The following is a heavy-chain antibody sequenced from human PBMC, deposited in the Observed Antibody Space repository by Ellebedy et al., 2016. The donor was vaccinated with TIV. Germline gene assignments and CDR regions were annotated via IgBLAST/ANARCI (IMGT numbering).Heavy chain of an antibody. J-gene: IGHJ4*02. D-gene: IGHD3-22*01. CDR2: IYYSGST. V-gene: IGHV4-39*01. CDR3: ARRPYYYDSSGYYRDY. Sequence: MPSESLSLTCTVSGGSISSSSYYWGWLRPHQGTGLEWIGSIYYSGSTYYNPSLRSRVTISGDTSKNQFSLKLSSVTAADTAVYYCARRPYYYDSSGYYRDYWGQGTLVTVSS. CDR1: GGSISSSSYY.